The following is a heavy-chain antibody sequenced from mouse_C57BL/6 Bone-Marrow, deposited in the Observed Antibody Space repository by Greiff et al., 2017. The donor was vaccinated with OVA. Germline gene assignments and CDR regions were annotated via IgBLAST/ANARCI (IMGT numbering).Heavy chain of an antibody. J-gene: IGHJ1*03. CDR3: TTFYYDGDWYFDV. CDR1: GFNIKDDY. Sequence: EVQLQQSGAELVRPGASVKLSCTASGFNIKDDYMHWVKQRPEKGLEWIGWIDPESGNTEYASKFKGKATITADTSSNTAYLQLSSLTSEDTAVYYCTTFYYDGDWYFDVWGTGTTVTVSS. V-gene: IGHV14-4*01. CDR2: IDPESGNT. D-gene: IGHD1-1*01.